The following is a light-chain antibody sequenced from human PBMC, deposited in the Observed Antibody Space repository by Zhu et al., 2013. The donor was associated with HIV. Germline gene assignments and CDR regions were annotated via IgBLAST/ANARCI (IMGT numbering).Light chain of an antibody. CDR3: QQYGRTPYT. Sequence: EIVLMQSPGSLSLSRGESATLSCRATQTLNSPYLAWYQQKPGQSPRLLIYAASSRATGIPDRFSGSGSGTDFTLTISRLEPEDFAVYYCQQYGRTPYTFGQGTKLEI. J-gene: IGKJ2*01. CDR1: QTLNSPY. V-gene: IGKV3-20*01. CDR2: AAS.